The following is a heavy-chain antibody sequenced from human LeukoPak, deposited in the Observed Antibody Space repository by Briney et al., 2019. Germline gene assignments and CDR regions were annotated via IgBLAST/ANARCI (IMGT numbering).Heavy chain of an antibody. CDR2: IKHVGSKI. CDR3: ARVAWKNSNGWNGKRWFDP. Sequence: GPSLRHSCTAPGFTFTSYGLSGVGQAPRNRLYWASMIKHVGSKIFCVDSVNGRFTISRDKAQNSLSLLMSSLRAEDTAMYYCARVAWKNSNGWNGKRWFDPWGQGTLVTVSS. CDR1: GFTFTSYG. V-gene: IGHV3-7*04. D-gene: IGHD6-19*01. J-gene: IGHJ5*02.